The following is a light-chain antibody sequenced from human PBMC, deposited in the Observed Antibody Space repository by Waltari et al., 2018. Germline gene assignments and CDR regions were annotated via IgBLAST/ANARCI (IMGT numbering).Light chain of an antibody. V-gene: IGLV1-51*01. CDR2: DSN. CDR3: ATWDNTLRDVV. CDR1: SSNIGNYY. Sequence: QSVLTQPPSVSAAPGQKVTISCSGSSSNIGNYYVSWYHHLPGAAPKLLIYDSNKRPSGIPDRFSASKSGTAATLDSTGLQIGDEADYYCATWDNTLRDVVFGGGTKLTVL. J-gene: IGLJ2*01.